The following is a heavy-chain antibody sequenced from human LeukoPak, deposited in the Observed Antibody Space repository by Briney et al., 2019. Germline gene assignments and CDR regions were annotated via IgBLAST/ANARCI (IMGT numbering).Heavy chain of an antibody. J-gene: IGHJ3*02. CDR3: ARPLTTGTTSAFDI. D-gene: IGHD1-1*01. Sequence: GESLKISCKGSGYSFTNYCIDWVRQMPGKGLEWMASIYPGDSATRYSPSFQGQVTISADKSISTAYLQWSSLKASDTAMYYCARPLTTGTTSAFDIWGQGTMVTVSS. V-gene: IGHV5-51*01. CDR1: GYSFTNYC. CDR2: IYPGDSAT.